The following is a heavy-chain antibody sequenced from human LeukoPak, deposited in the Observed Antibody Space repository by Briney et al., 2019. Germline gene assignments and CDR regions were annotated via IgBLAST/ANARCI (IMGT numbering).Heavy chain of an antibody. J-gene: IGHJ3*02. Sequence: PSETLSLTCAVYGRSFSGYYWSWIRQPPGKGLEWIGEINHSGSTNYNPSLKSRVTISVNTSENQFSLKLSSVTAADTAVYYCARGEDYYDSSGYYHASAFDIWGQGTMVTVSS. V-gene: IGHV4-34*01. CDR2: INHSGST. CDR3: ARGEDYYDSSGYYHASAFDI. D-gene: IGHD3-22*01. CDR1: GRSFSGYY.